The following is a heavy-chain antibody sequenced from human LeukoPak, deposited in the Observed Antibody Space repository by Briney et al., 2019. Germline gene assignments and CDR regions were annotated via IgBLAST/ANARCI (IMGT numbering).Heavy chain of an antibody. CDR1: GFTFSSYG. V-gene: IGHV3-30*02. CDR2: IRYDGRTD. Sequence: PGGSLRLSCAASGFTFSSYGMHWVRQAPGQGLEWVAFIRYDGRTDYYADSVKGRFTISRDNSKFMVYLQMNSLRAEDTAMYYCERTYFDFWSSYYPVDDWGQGTLVAVSS. J-gene: IGHJ4*02. D-gene: IGHD3-3*01. CDR3: ERTYFDFWSSYYPVDD.